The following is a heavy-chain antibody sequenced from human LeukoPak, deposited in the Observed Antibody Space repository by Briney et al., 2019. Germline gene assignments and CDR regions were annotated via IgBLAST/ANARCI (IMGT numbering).Heavy chain of an antibody. CDR1: GGSISSSSYY. Sequence: SSETLSLTCTVSGGSISSSSYYWGWIRQPPGKGLEWIGSIYYSGSTYYNPSLKSRVTIPVDTSKNQFSLKLSSVTAADTAVYYCARQTGYYDILTGYYNGDAFDIWGQGTMVTVSS. CDR2: IYYSGST. D-gene: IGHD3-9*01. CDR3: ARQTGYYDILTGYYNGDAFDI. V-gene: IGHV4-39*01. J-gene: IGHJ3*02.